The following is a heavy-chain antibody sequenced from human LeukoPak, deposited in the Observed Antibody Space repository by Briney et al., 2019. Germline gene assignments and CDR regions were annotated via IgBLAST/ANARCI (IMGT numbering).Heavy chain of an antibody. CDR2: IYSGGNT. D-gene: IGHD3-10*01. Sequence: PGGSLRLSCTVSGFTFSSNSWSWVRQAPGKGLEWVSFIYSGGNTHYSDSVKGRFTLPRDNSKNTLYLQMNSLRAEDTAVYYCAKDTFYGSGSYFDYWGQGTLVTVSS. J-gene: IGHJ4*02. CDR3: AKDTFYGSGSYFDY. CDR1: GFTFSSNS. V-gene: IGHV3-53*01.